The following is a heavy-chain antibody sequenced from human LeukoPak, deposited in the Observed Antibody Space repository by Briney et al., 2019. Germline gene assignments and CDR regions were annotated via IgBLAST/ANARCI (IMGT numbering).Heavy chain of an antibody. D-gene: IGHD6-6*01. CDR2: ISSSSSYI. CDR3: AKAGGYSSSSYFDY. Sequence: GGSLRLSCAASGFTFSSYSMNWVRQAPGKGLEWVSSISSSSSYIYYADSVKGRFTISRDNAKNSLYLQMNSLRAEDTALYYCAKAGGYSSSSYFDYWGQGTLVTVSS. J-gene: IGHJ4*02. CDR1: GFTFSSYS. V-gene: IGHV3-21*04.